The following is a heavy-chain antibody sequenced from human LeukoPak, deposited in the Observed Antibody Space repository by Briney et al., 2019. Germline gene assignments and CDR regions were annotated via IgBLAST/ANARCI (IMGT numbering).Heavy chain of an antibody. J-gene: IGHJ5*02. CDR1: GFTLSSYW. Sequence: GGSLRLSCAASGFTLSSYWMSWVRQAPGKGLEWVANMNRDGSEKYYVDSMKGRFTISRDNAKNSVYLQMNSLRVEDTAVYYCARGPPLFDPWGQGTLVTVSS. CDR3: ARGPPLFDP. V-gene: IGHV3-7*01. CDR2: MNRDGSEK.